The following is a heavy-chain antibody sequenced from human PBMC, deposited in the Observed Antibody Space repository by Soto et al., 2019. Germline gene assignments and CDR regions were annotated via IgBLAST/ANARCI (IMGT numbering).Heavy chain of an antibody. CDR1: GFTFSTYG. CDR3: AKDRRGSGWYYFDY. J-gene: IGHJ4*02. V-gene: IGHV3-30*18. Sequence: QVQLVESGGGVVQPGRSLRLSCAASGFTFSTYGMHWVRQAPGKGLEWVAVISYDGSNKDYADSVKGRFTISRDNSKNTLYLQMTSLTAEDTAVYYCAKDRRGSGWYYFDYWGQGTLVTVSS. D-gene: IGHD6-19*01. CDR2: ISYDGSNK.